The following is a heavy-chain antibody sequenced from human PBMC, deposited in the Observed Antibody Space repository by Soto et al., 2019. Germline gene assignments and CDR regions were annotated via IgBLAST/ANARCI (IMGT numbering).Heavy chain of an antibody. CDR3: ARVGHITNYGMAV. J-gene: IGHJ6*02. Sequence: QVQLVQSGAEVKKPGSSVKVSCGASGGTFSSAPINWVRQAPGQGLEWMGGIIPCFGTANYAQTFQDRVTITADEATSTAYRELRSLRSEDTAVYYCARVGHITNYGMAVWGQGTTVTVSS. D-gene: IGHD1-26*01. V-gene: IGHV1-69*01. CDR2: IIPCFGTA. CDR1: GGTFSSAP.